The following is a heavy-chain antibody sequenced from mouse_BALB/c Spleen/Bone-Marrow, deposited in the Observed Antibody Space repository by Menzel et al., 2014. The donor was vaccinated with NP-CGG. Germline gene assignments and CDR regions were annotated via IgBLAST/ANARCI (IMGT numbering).Heavy chain of an antibody. J-gene: IGHJ3*01. CDR2: INSDGGST. D-gene: IGHD1-1*01. CDR3: ARHGDYYGSSLFAY. CDR1: EYEFXSHD. V-gene: IGHV5-2*01. Sequence: DVKLVESGGGLVQPGESLKLSCESNEYEFXSHDMSWVRKTPEKRLELVAAINSDGGSTYYPDTMERRFIISRDNSKKTLYLQMSSLRSEDTAFYYCARHGDYYGSSLFAYWGQGTLVTVSA.